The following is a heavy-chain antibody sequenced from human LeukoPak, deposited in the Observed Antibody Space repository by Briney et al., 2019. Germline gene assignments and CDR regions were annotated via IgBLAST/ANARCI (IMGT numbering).Heavy chain of an antibody. V-gene: IGHV1-2*02. Sequence: GASVKVSCKASGFTLTGYYMHWVRQAPGQGLEWMGWINPNSGGTNYAQKFQDRVTLTSDTSISTAYMELSRLISDDTAVYYCARSPGVIHTATGNYWGRGTLVTVSS. CDR3: ARSPGVIHTATGNY. D-gene: IGHD3-16*02. J-gene: IGHJ4*02. CDR1: GFTLTGYY. CDR2: INPNSGGT.